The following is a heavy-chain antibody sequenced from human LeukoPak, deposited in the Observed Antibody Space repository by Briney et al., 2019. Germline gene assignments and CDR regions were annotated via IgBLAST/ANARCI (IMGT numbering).Heavy chain of an antibody. D-gene: IGHD2-15*01. CDR3: ARAADYSSLFDY. Sequence: SETLSLTCAVYGGSFSGYYWSWIRQPPGKGLEWIGEINHSGSTNYNPSLKSRVTISVDTSKNQFPLKLSSVTAADTAVYYCARAADYSSLFDYWGQGTLVTVSS. CDR1: GGSFSGYY. V-gene: IGHV4-34*01. J-gene: IGHJ4*02. CDR2: INHSGST.